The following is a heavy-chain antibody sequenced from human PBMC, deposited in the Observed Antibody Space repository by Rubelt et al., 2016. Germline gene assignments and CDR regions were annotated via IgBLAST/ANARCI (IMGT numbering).Heavy chain of an antibody. CDR1: GLRFSTYW. V-gene: IGHV3-7*01. CDR2: IKGDGSEK. J-gene: IGHJ4*02. CDR3: ARDYLRWELLYYFDD. Sequence: EVQLVESGGGLAQPGGSLRLSCAASGLRFSTYWMSWLRQAPGKGLEWVANIKGDGSEKYYVDSVRGRFTISRDNTKNSLYLQMSSLRAEDTAVDYCARDYLRWELLYYFDDWCQVTLVTGSP. D-gene: IGHD1-26*01.